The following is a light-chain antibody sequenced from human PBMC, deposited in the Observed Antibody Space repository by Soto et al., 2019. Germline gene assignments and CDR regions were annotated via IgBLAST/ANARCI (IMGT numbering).Light chain of an antibody. J-gene: IGLJ2*01. CDR2: DVN. CDR3: TSWTTSPTMI. CDR1: SSDIGAYNC. Sequence: QSALTQPASVSGSPGQSITISCTGTSSDIGAYNCVSWYQQHPGKAPKLMLYDVNIRPSGVSNRFSGSKSGNTASLTISGLQAEYEADYYCTSWTTSPTMIFGGGTKLTVL. V-gene: IGLV2-14*03.